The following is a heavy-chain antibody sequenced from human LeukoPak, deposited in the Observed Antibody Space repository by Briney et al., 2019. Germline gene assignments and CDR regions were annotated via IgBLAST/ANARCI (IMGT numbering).Heavy chain of an antibody. V-gene: IGHV4-39*01. CDR3: ARRRSRNFFDS. J-gene: IGHJ4*02. CDR1: GGSLSSSNYY. CDR2: VYYSSSS. Sequence: SETLSLTCTVSGGSLSSSNYYWGWLRQPPGKGLEWIGTVYYSSSSYYKPSLNSRTTISVDTTNNQYSLMLSSVTAAAAASYYCARRRSRNFFDSGGEGRLVTVS. D-gene: IGHD1-14*01.